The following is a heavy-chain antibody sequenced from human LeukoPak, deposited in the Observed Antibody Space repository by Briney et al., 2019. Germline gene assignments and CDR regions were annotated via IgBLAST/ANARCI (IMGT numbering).Heavy chain of an antibody. CDR3: AKGRSGYEYHFDY. CDR2: ISGSGGST. CDR1: GFTFTSYA. J-gene: IGHJ4*02. V-gene: IGHV3-23*01. D-gene: IGHD5-12*01. Sequence: PGGSLRLSCAASGFTFTSYAMSWVRQAPGKGLEWVSAISGSGGSTYYADSVKGRFTISRDNSKNTLYLQMNSLRAEDTAVYYCAKGRSGYEYHFDYWGQGTLVTVSS.